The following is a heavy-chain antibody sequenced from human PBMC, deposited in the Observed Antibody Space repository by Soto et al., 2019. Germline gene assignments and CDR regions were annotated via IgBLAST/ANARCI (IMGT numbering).Heavy chain of an antibody. D-gene: IGHD7-27*01. CDR3: ARDRRKTGYPWPWYFDY. V-gene: IGHV3-30-3*01. CDR1: GFTFSSYA. CDR2: ISYDGSNK. Sequence: PGGSLRLSCAASGFTFSSYAMHWVRQAPGKGLEWVAFISYDGSNKYYADSVKGRFTISRDNSKNTLYLQMNSLRAEDTAVYYCARDRRKTGYPWPWYFDYWGQGTLVTVSS. J-gene: IGHJ4*02.